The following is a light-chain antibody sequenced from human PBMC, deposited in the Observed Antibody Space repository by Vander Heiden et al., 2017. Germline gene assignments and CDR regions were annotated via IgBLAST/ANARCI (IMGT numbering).Light chain of an antibody. J-gene: IGLJ2*01. CDR3: QVWDSSVDDVV. V-gene: IGLV3-21*02. CDR2: DDQ. Sequence: SYVLTQPPSLSVSPGQTATISCCGNDIADKYVHWYQHKPGLAPVVVIYDDQDRPSGIPERFSGSNAGNTAILTIDRVEAGDEADYYCQVWDSSVDDVVFGGGTKLTVL. CDR1: DIADKY.